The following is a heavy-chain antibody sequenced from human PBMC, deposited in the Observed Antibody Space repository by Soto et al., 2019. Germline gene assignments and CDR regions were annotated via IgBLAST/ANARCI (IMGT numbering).Heavy chain of an antibody. J-gene: IGHJ4*02. D-gene: IGHD3-10*01. V-gene: IGHV4-31*03. Sequence: PSETLSLTCTVPGGSISSGDYYWSWIRQHPGKGLEWIGYIYYSGSTYSNPSLKSRVTISVDTSKNQFSLKLSSVTAADPAVYYCARGLQGSGSYNYWGQGTLVTVSS. CDR2: IYYSGST. CDR3: ARGLQGSGSYNY. CDR1: GGSISSGDYY.